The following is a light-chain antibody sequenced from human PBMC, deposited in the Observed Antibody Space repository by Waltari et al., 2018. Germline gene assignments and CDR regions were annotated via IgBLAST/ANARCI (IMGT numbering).Light chain of an antibody. CDR1: RDINNF. Sequence: DIQMTQSPSSLSASVGDRVTISCQASRDINNFLNWYQQKPGKAPTLLIYDASNLEIGVPSSFSGRGSETHFTLTITNVQPEDVATYYCQLYDDFPPYTVGQGTKLDIK. CDR2: DAS. J-gene: IGKJ2*01. V-gene: IGKV1-33*01. CDR3: QLYDDFPPYT.